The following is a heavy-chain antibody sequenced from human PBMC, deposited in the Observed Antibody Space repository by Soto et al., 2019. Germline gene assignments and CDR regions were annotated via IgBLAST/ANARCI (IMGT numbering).Heavy chain of an antibody. CDR3: AESHRSTSVDFQY. CDR2: ISYDGINK. Sequence: PGGSLRLSCAASRSTFSTYVMHWVRQSPGKGLEWVAVISYDGINKYYADSVKGRFTISRDNSKNTLYLQMNSLRDEDTAIYYCAESHRSTSVDFQYWGQGNLVPVPP. J-gene: IGHJ1*01. CDR1: RSTFSTYV. D-gene: IGHD6-6*01. V-gene: IGHV3-30-3*01.